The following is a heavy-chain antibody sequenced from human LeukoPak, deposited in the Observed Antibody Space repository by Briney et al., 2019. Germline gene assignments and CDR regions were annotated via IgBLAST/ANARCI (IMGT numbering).Heavy chain of an antibody. D-gene: IGHD2-2*01. Sequence: SETLSLTCTVSGGSISSYYWSRIRQPAGKGLEWIGRIYTSGSTNYNPSLKSRVTMSVDTSKNQFSLKLSSVTAADTAVYYCARVRSTSSYYYYYMDVWGQGTMVTVSS. V-gene: IGHV4-4*07. CDR1: GGSISSYY. CDR2: IYTSGST. CDR3: ARVRSTSSYYYYYMDV. J-gene: IGHJ6*03.